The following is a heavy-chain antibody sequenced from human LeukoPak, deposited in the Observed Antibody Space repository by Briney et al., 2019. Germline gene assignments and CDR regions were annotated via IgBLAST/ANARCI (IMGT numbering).Heavy chain of an antibody. CDR1: GYTFTGYY. D-gene: IGHD1-26*01. J-gene: IGHJ4*02. V-gene: IGHV1-2*02. Sequence: ASVKVSCKASGYTFTGYYMHWVRQAPGQGLEWMGWINPNSGGTNYAQKFQGRVTMTRDTSISTAYMELSRLRSDDTAVYYCASFPEGSGSYYSFVYWGQGTLVTVSS. CDR3: ASFPEGSGSYYSFVY. CDR2: INPNSGGT.